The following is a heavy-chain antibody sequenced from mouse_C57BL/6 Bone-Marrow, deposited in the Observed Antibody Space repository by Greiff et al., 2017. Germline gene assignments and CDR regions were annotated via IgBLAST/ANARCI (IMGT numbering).Heavy chain of an antibody. CDR1: GFSFNTYA. J-gene: IGHJ3*01. D-gene: IGHD4-1*01. CDR2: IRSKSNNYAT. Sequence: EVQRVESGGGLVQPKGSLKLSCAASGFSFNTYAMNWVRQAPGKGLEWVARIRSKSNNYATYYADSVKDRFTISRDDSESMLYLQMNNLKTEDTAMYYCVRHELGPFAYWGQGTLVTVSA. CDR3: VRHELGPFAY. V-gene: IGHV10-1*01.